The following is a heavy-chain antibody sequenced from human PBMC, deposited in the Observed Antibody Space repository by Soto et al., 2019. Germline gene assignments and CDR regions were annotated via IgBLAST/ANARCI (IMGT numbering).Heavy chain of an antibody. CDR2: INAGNGNT. Sequence: ASVKVSCKASGYTFTNYAMHWVSQAPGQRLEWMGWINAGNGNTKYSQKFQGRVTITRDTSASTAYMELSSLRSEDTAVYYCARVSGYYLPDYWGQGTLVTVSS. V-gene: IGHV1-3*01. CDR3: ARVSGYYLPDY. J-gene: IGHJ4*02. CDR1: GYTFTNYA. D-gene: IGHD5-12*01.